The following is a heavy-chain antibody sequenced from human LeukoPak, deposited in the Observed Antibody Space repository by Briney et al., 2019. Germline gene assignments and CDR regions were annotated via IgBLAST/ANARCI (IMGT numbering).Heavy chain of an antibody. Sequence: PGRSLRLSCAASGFTFSSYAMHWVRQAPGKGLEWVAVITYDGSNKYYADSVKGRFTISRDNPKNTAYLQMNSLKTEDTAVYYCTRLYMVRGDDGPHYYYGMDVWGQGTTVTVSS. CDR3: TRLYMVRGDDGPHYYYGMDV. CDR1: GFTFSSYA. V-gene: IGHV3-30-3*01. D-gene: IGHD3-10*01. CDR2: ITYDGSNK. J-gene: IGHJ6*02.